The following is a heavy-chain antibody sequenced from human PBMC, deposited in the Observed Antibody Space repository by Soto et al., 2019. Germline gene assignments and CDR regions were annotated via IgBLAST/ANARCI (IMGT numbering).Heavy chain of an antibody. CDR1: GYRFTNYW. Sequence: GASLKISCKGSGYRFTNYWIGWVRQMPGKGLEWMGIIYPGDSDTRYSPSFQGQVTISADEATTTAYLQWSSLEASDTAMYYCARSAWDINDGMEVWGQGTTVTV. D-gene: IGHD5-12*01. V-gene: IGHV5-51*01. J-gene: IGHJ6*02. CDR3: ARSAWDINDGMEV. CDR2: IYPGDSDT.